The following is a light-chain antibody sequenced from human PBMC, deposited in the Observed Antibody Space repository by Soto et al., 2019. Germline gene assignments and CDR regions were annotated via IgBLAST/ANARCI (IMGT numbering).Light chain of an antibody. Sequence: QSALTQPASVSGSPGQSITISCTGTSSDVGGYNLVSWYQQHPDKAPKLMIFDVNTRPSGVSNRFSGSKSGNTASLTISGLQAEDEADYYCSSYKSSSTLPNVFGTGTKLTVL. V-gene: IGLV2-14*01. CDR1: SSDVGGYNL. CDR3: SSYKSSSTLPNV. CDR2: DVN. J-gene: IGLJ1*01.